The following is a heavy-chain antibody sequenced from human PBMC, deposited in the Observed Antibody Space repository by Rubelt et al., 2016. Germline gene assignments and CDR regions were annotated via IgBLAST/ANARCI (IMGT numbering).Heavy chain of an antibody. V-gene: IGHV4-34*01. CDR2: VTHSGST. CDR1: GGSFSAYS. D-gene: IGHD3-22*01. J-gene: IGHJ4*02. CDR3: ASGGYYYDSSGLD. Sequence: QVQLQQWGAGLLKPSETLSLTCTVYGGSFSAYSWSWIRQPPGEGLEWIGEVTHSGSTNYNPSLKSRVTLSVDTSKGQFSLNLSSVTAADTAVYYCASGGYYYDSSGLDWGQGTLVTVSS.